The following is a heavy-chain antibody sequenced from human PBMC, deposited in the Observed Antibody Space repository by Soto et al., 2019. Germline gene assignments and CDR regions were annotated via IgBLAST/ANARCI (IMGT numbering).Heavy chain of an antibody. CDR2: IYYSGST. CDR1: GGSISSYY. CDR3: ARGGIAVAGTNWFDP. J-gene: IGHJ5*02. D-gene: IGHD6-19*01. V-gene: IGHV4-59*01. Sequence: SETLSLTCTVSGGSISSYYWSWIRQPPRKGLEWIGYIYYSGSTNYNPSLKSRATISVDTSKNQFSLKLSSVTAADTAVYYCARGGIAVAGTNWFDPWGQGTLVTVSS.